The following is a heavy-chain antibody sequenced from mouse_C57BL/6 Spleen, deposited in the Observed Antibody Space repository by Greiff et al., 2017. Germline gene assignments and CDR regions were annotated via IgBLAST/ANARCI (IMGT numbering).Heavy chain of an antibody. J-gene: IGHJ4*01. D-gene: IGHD1-1*02. CDR1: GYAFTNYL. CDR2: INPGSGGT. Sequence: VKVVESGAELVRPGTSVKVSCKASGYAFTNYLIEWVKQRPGQGLEWIGVINPGSGGTNYNEKFKGKATLTADKSSSTAYMQLSSLTSEDSAVYFGERRDGVGDYYAMDYWGQGTSGTVSS. V-gene: IGHV1-54*01. CDR3: ERRDGVGDYYAMDY.